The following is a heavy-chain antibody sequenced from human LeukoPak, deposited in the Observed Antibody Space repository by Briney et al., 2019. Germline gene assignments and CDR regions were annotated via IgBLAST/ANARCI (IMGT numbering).Heavy chain of an antibody. D-gene: IGHD6-19*01. J-gene: IGHJ6*03. CDR2: ISTTGGTT. CDR3: AKAGSGWYMDV. Sequence: PGGSLRLSCAASGFTFSSYGMHWVRQAPGKGLEWVSAISTTGGTTYYADSVKGRFTISRDNSKNTLYLQMNSLRAEDTAVYYCAKAGSGWYMDVWGKGTTVTVSS. CDR1: GFTFSSYG. V-gene: IGHV3-NL1*01.